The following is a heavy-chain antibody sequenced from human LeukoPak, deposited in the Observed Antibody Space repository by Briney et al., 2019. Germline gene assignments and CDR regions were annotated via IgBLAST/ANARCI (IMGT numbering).Heavy chain of an antibody. V-gene: IGHV3-9*01. CDR2: ISWNSGSI. CDR3: AKALYYDSSGYSPFDY. CDR1: GFTFDDYA. D-gene: IGHD3-22*01. J-gene: IGHJ4*02. Sequence: GRSLRLSCAASGFTFDDYAMHWVRQAPGKGLEWVSGISWNSGSIGYADSVKGRFTISRDNAKNSQYLQMNSLRAEDTALYYCAKALYYDSSGYSPFDYWGQGTLVTVSS.